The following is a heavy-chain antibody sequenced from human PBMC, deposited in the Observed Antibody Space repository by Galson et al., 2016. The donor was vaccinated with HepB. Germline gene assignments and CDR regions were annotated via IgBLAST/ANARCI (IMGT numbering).Heavy chain of an antibody. CDR3: ARGGSRPIDY. Sequence: SLRLSCATSGFSFSSYGMHWVRQAPGKGLEWVAVISYDGSNKYYADSVKGRFTISRDNAKNTLYLQMNSLRAEDTAVYYCARGGSRPIDYWGQGTLVTVSS. D-gene: IGHD1-26*01. J-gene: IGHJ4*02. CDR1: GFSFSSYG. CDR2: ISYDGSNK. V-gene: IGHV3-30*03.